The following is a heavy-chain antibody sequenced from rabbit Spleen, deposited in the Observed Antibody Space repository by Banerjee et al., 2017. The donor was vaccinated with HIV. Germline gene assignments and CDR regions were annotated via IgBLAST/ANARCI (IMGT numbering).Heavy chain of an antibody. CDR3: ARHPYNSRKL. V-gene: IGHV1S45*01. D-gene: IGHD1-1*01. Sequence: QEQLVESGGGLVQPEGSLTLTCTASGFSFSSNYYMCWVRQAPGKGLEWIACISAGSSGNTYYASWAKGRFTISKTSSTTVTLQMTSLTAADTATYFCARHPYNSRKLWGPGTLVTVS. CDR2: ISAGSSGNT. J-gene: IGHJ4*01. CDR1: GFSFSSNYY.